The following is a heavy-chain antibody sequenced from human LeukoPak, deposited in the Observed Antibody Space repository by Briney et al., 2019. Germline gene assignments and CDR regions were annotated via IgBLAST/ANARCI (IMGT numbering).Heavy chain of an antibody. Sequence: GSSVKVSCKASGGTFSSYAISWVRHAPGQGLEWMGGIIPIFGTANYAQKFQGRVTITTDESTSTAYMELSSLRSEDTAVYYCARGPRLYGNIYYYMDVWGKGTTVTVSS. D-gene: IGHD2/OR15-2a*01. J-gene: IGHJ6*03. CDR3: ARGPRLYGNIYYYMDV. CDR1: GGTFSSYA. V-gene: IGHV1-69*05. CDR2: IIPIFGTA.